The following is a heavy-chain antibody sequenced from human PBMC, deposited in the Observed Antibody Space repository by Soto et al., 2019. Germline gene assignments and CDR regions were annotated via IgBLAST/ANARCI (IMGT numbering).Heavy chain of an antibody. J-gene: IGHJ4*02. Sequence: SETLSLTCAVSGGSISSGGDSWSWIRQPPGKGLEWIGNIYHSGTTYYNPSLESRVTISVDRSKNQFSLKLSSVTAADTAVYYCARETYYYNSSGYTDWTFIAYWGQGTLVTVSS. CDR3: ARETYYYNSSGYTDWTFIAY. D-gene: IGHD3-22*01. V-gene: IGHV4-30-2*01. CDR2: IYHSGTT. CDR1: GGSISSGGDS.